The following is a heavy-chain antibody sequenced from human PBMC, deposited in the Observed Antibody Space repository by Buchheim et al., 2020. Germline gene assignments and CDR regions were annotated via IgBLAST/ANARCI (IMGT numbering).Heavy chain of an antibody. CDR3: ARDGTSRRFFCYAMDV. V-gene: IGHV1-69*06. J-gene: IGHJ6*02. CDR2: IIPSFGSP. D-gene: IGHD2-2*01. Sequence: QVQLVQSGAEVKKPGSPVKVSCMTSGDIFSTYDGVSWVRQAPGQGLEWMGGIIPSFGSPSYAQKFHGRVTITADKSTSTVYLELTSLRSEDTAVYFCARDGTSRRFFCYAMDVWGQGT. CDR1: GDIFSTYD.